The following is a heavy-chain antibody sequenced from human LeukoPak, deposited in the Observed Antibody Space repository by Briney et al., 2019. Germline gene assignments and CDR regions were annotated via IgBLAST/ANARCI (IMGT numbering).Heavy chain of an antibody. CDR2: IYYSGST. CDR1: GGSISSYY. Sequence: PSETLSLTCTVSGGSISSYYWSWIRQPPGKGLEWIGYIYYSGSTNYNPSLKSRVTISVDTSKNQFSLKLSSVTAADTAVYYCARVGYGSGSYTNDYWGQGTLVTVSS. D-gene: IGHD3-10*01. V-gene: IGHV4-59*12. CDR3: ARVGYGSGSYTNDY. J-gene: IGHJ4*02.